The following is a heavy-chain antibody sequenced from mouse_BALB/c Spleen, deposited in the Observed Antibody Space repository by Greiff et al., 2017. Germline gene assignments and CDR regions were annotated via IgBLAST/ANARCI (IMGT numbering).Heavy chain of an antibody. Sequence: VQLQQSGPELVKPGASVKISCKASGYSFTGYFMNWVMQSHGKSLEWIGRINPYNGDTFYNQKFKGKATLTVDKSSSTAHMELRSLASEDSAVYYCAREYYGYWFAYWGQGTLVTVSA. D-gene: IGHD1-2*01. CDR1: GYSFTGYF. CDR2: INPYNGDT. J-gene: IGHJ3*01. V-gene: IGHV1-20*02. CDR3: AREYYGYWFAY.